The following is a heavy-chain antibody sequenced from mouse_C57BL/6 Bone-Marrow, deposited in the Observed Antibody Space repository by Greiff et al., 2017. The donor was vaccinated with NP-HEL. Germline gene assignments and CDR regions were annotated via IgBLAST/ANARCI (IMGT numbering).Heavy chain of an antibody. V-gene: IGHV1-55*01. CDR3: ARKVVGYWYFDV. Sequence: QVQLQQPGAELVKPGASVKMSCKASGYTFTSYWIAWVKQRPGQGLEWIGDIYPGSGSTNYNEKFKSKATLTVDTSSSTAYMQLSSLTSEDSAVYYCARKVVGYWYFDVWGTGTTVTVSS. CDR1: GYTFTSYW. CDR2: IYPGSGST. D-gene: IGHD1-3*01. J-gene: IGHJ1*03.